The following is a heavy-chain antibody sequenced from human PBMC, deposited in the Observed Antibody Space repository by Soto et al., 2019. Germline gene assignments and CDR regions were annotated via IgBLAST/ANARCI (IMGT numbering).Heavy chain of an antibody. V-gene: IGHV3-21*01. D-gene: IGHD3-22*01. CDR3: ASLTSYASTASYWY. CDR2: ISSSSSYI. Sequence: EVQLVESGGGLVKPGGSLRLSCAASGFTFSSYSMNWVRQAPGKRLQWVSSISSSSSYIYYADSVKGRFTVSRDNAKTPLQLQMNRLRAEGTAVYYCASLTSYASTASYWYWGQGNLVSVSS. J-gene: IGHJ4*02. CDR1: GFTFSSYS.